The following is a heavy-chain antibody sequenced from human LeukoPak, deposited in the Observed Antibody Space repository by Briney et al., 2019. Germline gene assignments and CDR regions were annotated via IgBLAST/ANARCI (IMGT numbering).Heavy chain of an antibody. CDR3: ARRVLGAVGYFDY. CDR2: VSSSGSDT. D-gene: IGHD4-23*01. CDR1: GFTFTTYA. J-gene: IGHJ4*02. V-gene: IGHV3-23*05. Sequence: GGSLRLSCAASGFTFTTYAMGWVRQLPGKGLEWVSSVSSSGSDTYYTSSVKGRFTISRDNSKSTLYLQVNSLRVEDTAVYYCARRVLGAVGYFDYWGQGALVTVSS.